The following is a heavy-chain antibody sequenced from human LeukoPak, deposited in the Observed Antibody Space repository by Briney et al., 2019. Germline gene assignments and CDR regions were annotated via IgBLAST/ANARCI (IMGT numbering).Heavy chain of an antibody. V-gene: IGHV4-34*01. Sequence: SETLSLTCAVYGGSFSGYYWSWIRQPPGKGLEWIGEINHSGSTNYNPSLKSRVTISVDTSKNQFSLKLSSVTAADTAVYYCARRSIAAAPFDYWGQGTLVTVSS. CDR3: ARRSIAAAPFDY. J-gene: IGHJ4*02. CDR2: INHSGST. D-gene: IGHD6-13*01. CDR1: GGSFSGYY.